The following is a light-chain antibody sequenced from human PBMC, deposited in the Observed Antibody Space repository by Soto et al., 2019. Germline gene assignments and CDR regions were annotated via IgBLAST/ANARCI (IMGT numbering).Light chain of an antibody. Sequence: QSVLTQPASVSGSPGQSITISCTGTSSDVGGYNYVSWYQQYPGKAPELMIYDVSIRPSGVSSRFSGSKSGTTASLTISGLQAEDEADYYCTSYTASSTLNYVFGTGTKVTV. V-gene: IGLV2-14*03. CDR2: DVS. CDR1: SSDVGGYNY. J-gene: IGLJ1*01. CDR3: TSYTASSTLNYV.